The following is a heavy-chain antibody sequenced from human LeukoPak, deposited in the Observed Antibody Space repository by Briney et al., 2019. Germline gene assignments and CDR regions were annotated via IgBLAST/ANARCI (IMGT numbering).Heavy chain of an antibody. J-gene: IGHJ4*02. CDR1: GFTFSDYW. CDR3: ARDSGGNSVVDY. CDR2: INLDGSRK. Sequence: GGSLRLSCATSGFTFSDYWMSWARQAPGKGLEWVGNINLDGSRKYYDDSVKGRFTISRDNAENSLHLQMNSLRAEDTAVYYCARDSGGNSVVDYWGQGTLVTVSS. D-gene: IGHD4-23*01. V-gene: IGHV3-7*01.